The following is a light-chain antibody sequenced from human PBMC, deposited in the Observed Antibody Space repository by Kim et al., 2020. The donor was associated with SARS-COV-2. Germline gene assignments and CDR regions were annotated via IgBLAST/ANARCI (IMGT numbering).Light chain of an antibody. Sequence: QSALTQPASVSGSPGQSITISCTGTSSDVGGYNYVSWYQQHPGKAPKLMIYDVSNRPSGVSNRFSDSKSGNTAPLTISGLQAEDEADYYCSSYTSSSTLVVFGGGTQLTVL. V-gene: IGLV2-14*03. CDR1: SSDVGGYNY. CDR2: DVS. J-gene: IGLJ2*01. CDR3: SSYTSSSTLVV.